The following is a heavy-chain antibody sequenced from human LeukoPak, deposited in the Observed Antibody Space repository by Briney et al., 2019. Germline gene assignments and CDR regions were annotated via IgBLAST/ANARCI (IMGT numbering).Heavy chain of an antibody. D-gene: IGHD3-22*01. CDR1: GGSFSGYY. V-gene: IGHV4-34*01. Sequence: SETLSLTCAVYGGSFSGYYWSWIRQPPGKGLEWIGEINHSGSTNYNPSLKSRVTISVDTSKNQFSLKLSSVTAADTAVYYCARGRLRGYYYDSSGYYSYWFDPWGQGTLVTVSS. CDR2: INHSGST. J-gene: IGHJ5*02. CDR3: ARGRLRGYYYDSSGYYSYWFDP.